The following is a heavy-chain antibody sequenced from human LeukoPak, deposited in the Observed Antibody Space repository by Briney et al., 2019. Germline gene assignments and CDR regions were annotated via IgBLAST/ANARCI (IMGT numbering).Heavy chain of an antibody. Sequence: GGSLRLSSATSGFTFSSYGMTWVRQAPGKGLEWVSSISGSGDNTYYADSVKGRFTFSRDNSKDTLYLQMNSLRAEDTAVYYCARGGYYGSGTYYSPTSPHWGQGTLVTVSS. CDR2: ISGSGDNT. CDR1: GFTFSSYG. CDR3: ARGGYYGSGTYYSPTSPH. D-gene: IGHD3-10*01. V-gene: IGHV3-23*01. J-gene: IGHJ4*02.